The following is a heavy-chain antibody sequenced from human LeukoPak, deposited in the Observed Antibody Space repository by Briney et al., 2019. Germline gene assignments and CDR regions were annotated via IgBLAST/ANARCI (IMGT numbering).Heavy chain of an antibody. D-gene: IGHD1-26*01. CDR3: ARDRPSLSGSYYGGKYYFDY. Sequence: PGGSLRLSCAASGFTFSSYSMNWVRQAPGKGLEWVSYISSSSSTIYYADSVKGRFTISRDNAKNSLYLQMNSLRAEDTAVYYCARDRPSLSGSYYGGKYYFDYWGQGTLVTVSS. CDR1: GFTFSSYS. CDR2: ISSSSSTI. J-gene: IGHJ4*02. V-gene: IGHV3-48*01.